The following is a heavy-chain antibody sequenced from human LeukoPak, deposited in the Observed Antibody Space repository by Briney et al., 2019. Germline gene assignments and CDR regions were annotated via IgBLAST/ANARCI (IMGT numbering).Heavy chain of an antibody. CDR1: GFTVSSNY. CDR3: ARDLTRYYYDSSGYYGPL. V-gene: IGHV3-53*01. D-gene: IGHD3-22*01. CDR2: IYSGGST. J-gene: IGHJ4*02. Sequence: GGSLRLSCAASGFTVSSNYMSWVRQAPGKGLEWVSVIYSGGSTYYADSVKGRFTISRDNSKNTLYLQMNSLRAEDTAVYYCARDLTRYYYDSSGYYGPLWGQGTLVTVSS.